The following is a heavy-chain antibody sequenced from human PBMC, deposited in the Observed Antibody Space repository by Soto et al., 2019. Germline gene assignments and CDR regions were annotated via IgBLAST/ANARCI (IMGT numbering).Heavy chain of an antibody. V-gene: IGHV3-30-3*01. Sequence: GGSLRLSCAASVFLFNTYSMHWVRQAPGKGLECVAVISYDGGNEYYADSVKGRFTISRYNSKNTLYLQMNSLRTDYTAVYYCAKDHDMAAAVYYFEDWAQGTLVTLSS. D-gene: IGHD6-13*01. J-gene: IGHJ4*02. CDR2: ISYDGGNE. CDR1: VFLFNTYS. CDR3: AKDHDMAAAVYYFED.